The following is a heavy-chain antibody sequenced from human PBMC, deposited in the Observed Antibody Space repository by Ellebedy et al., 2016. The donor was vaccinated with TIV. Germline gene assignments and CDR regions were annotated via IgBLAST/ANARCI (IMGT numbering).Heavy chain of an antibody. CDR3: ARVDLGLAFHY. V-gene: IGHV3-53*01. Sequence: GGSLRLPCAVSGFTVSGNYMSWVRQAPGKGLEWVSIIYSSGITYYADSVKGRFTISRDNSKNTVYLQMNSLRAEDTAVYYCARVDLGLAFHYWGRGTLVTVSS. CDR1: GFTVSGNY. D-gene: IGHD3/OR15-3a*01. CDR2: IYSSGIT. J-gene: IGHJ4*02.